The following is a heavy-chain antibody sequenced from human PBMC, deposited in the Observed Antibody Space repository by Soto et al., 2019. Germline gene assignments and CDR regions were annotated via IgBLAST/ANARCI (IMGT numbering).Heavy chain of an antibody. D-gene: IGHD3-22*01. CDR1: GLTFSDYS. Sequence: GGSLRLSCAASGLTFSDYSMGWVRQSPGKGLEGVANIKQDGGEEDYVDSVKGRLTISRDNAKNSLYLQMNSLRAEDTAVYYCARIYYTSRGPTKYRAFDFWGQGTMVTVSS. CDR3: ARIYYTSRGPTKYRAFDF. J-gene: IGHJ3*01. CDR2: IKQDGGEE. V-gene: IGHV3-7*01.